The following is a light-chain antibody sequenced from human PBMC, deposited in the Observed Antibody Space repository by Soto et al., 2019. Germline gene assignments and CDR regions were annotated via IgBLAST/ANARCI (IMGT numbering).Light chain of an antibody. J-gene: IGLJ3*02. CDR2: EVS. CDR3: SSYTSSSTWV. Sequence: QSVLTQPASVSGSPGQSITISCTGTSSDVGGYNYVSWYQQHPGKAPKLMIYEVSNRPSGVSNRFSVSKSGNTASLTISGVQAEDEADYYCSSYTSSSTWVFGGGTKLTVL. V-gene: IGLV2-14*01. CDR1: SSDVGGYNY.